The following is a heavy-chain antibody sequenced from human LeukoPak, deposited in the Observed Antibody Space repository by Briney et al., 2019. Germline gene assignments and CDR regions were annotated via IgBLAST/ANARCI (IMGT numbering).Heavy chain of an antibody. CDR3: ARGARGMRGQWLVRVDY. D-gene: IGHD6-19*01. CDR1: GGSFSGYY. J-gene: IGHJ4*02. V-gene: IGHV4-34*01. Sequence: PSETLSLTCSVYGGSFSGYYWSWIRQPPGKGLEWIGEINHSGSTNYNPSLKSRVTISVDTSRNQFSLKLSSVTAADTAVYYCARGARGMRGQWLVRVDYWGQGTLVTVSS. CDR2: INHSGST.